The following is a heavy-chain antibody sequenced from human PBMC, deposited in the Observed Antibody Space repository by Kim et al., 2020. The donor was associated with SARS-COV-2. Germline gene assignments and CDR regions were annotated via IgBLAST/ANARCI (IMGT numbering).Heavy chain of an antibody. J-gene: IGHJ4*02. V-gene: IGHV3-21*01. CDR1: GFTFSSYS. CDR2: ISSSSSYI. D-gene: IGHD5-12*01. Sequence: GGSLRLSCAASGFTFSSYSMNWVRQAPGKGLEWVSSISSSSSYIYYADSVKGRFTISRDNAKNSLYLQMNSLRAEDTAVYYCARDGWMATIPGYWGQGTLVTVSS. CDR3: ARDGWMATIPGY.